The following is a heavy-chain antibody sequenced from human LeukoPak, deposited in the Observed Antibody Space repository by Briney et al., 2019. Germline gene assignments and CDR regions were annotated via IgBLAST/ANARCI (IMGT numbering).Heavy chain of an antibody. D-gene: IGHD2-8*01. V-gene: IGHV4-39*07. Sequence: SETLSLTCTVSGGSISSSSYYWGWIRQPPGKGLEWIGSIYYSGSTYYNPSLKSRVTISVDTSKNQFSLKLSSVTAADTAVYYCARVGLIVLMVYALDYWGQGTLVTVSS. J-gene: IGHJ4*02. CDR2: IYYSGST. CDR1: GGSISSSSYY. CDR3: ARVGLIVLMVYALDY.